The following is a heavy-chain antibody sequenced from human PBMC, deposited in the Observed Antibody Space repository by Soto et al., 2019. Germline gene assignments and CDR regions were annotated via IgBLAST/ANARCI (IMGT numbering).Heavy chain of an antibody. V-gene: IGHV3-43D*04. CDR2: ISWDGGST. J-gene: IGHJ6*02. CDR3: AKATVAGAAYDYYYGMDV. CDR1: GFTFDDYA. Sequence: EVQLVESGGVVVQPGGSLRLSCATSGFTFDDYAMHWVRQAPGTGLEWVSLISWDGGSTYYADSVKGRFTISRDNSKNSLYLQMNSLRAEYTAVYYCAKATVAGAAYDYYYGMDVWGQGTTVTVSS. D-gene: IGHD6-19*01.